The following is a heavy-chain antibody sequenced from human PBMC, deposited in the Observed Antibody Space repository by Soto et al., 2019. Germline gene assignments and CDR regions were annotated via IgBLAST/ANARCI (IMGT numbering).Heavy chain of an antibody. J-gene: IGHJ4*02. CDR1: GGSISTSSYY. CDR3: ARLNGDYGLDY. V-gene: IGHV4-39*01. Sequence: SETLSLTCTVSGGSISTSSYYWDWIRQPPGEGLEWIGSIFYTGTTYSNSSLKSRLTMSVDTSKNQFSLNLRSVTAADTAVYYCARLNGDYGLDYWGQGILVTVSS. D-gene: IGHD4-17*01. CDR2: IFYTGTT.